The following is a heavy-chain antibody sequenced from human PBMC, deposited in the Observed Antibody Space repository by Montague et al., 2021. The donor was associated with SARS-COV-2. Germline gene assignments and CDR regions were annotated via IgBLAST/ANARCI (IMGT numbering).Heavy chain of an antibody. Sequence: SETLSLTCSVSGGSFSSSSYFWGWIRQPPGKGLEWIGRIYYSGGTYSNSSLKSRVTTSVDTSKNQFTLKLSSVTAADTAVYYCGRHLNYRDYGGDDYWGQGTLVTVSS. CDR1: GGSFSSSSYF. V-gene: IGHV4-39*01. CDR2: IYYSGGT. J-gene: IGHJ4*02. CDR3: GRHLNYRDYGGDDY. D-gene: IGHD4-17*01.